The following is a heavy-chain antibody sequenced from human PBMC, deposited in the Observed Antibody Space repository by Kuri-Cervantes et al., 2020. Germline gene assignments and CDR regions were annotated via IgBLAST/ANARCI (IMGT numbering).Heavy chain of an antibody. D-gene: IGHD5-12*01. V-gene: IGHV3-9*01. CDR3: ARLVATNEPPDY. J-gene: IGHJ4*02. Sequence: GGSLRLSCAASGFTFDDYAMHWVRQAPGKGLEWVSGISWNSGNIGYADSVKGRFTISRDNAKNSLYLQMNSLRAEDTAVYYCARLVATNEPPDYWGQGTLVTVSS. CDR1: GFTFDDYA. CDR2: ISWNSGNI.